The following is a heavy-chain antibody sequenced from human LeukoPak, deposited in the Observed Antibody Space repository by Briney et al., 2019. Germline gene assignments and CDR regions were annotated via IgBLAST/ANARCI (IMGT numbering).Heavy chain of an antibody. CDR3: ARSEVDYYDSGGLSYYYYYMDV. J-gene: IGHJ6*03. Sequence: SETLSLTCTVSGGSISSYYWSWFRQPPGKGLEWIGYIYYSGSTNYNPSLKSRVTISVDTSKNQFSLKLSSVTAADTAVYYCARSEVDYYDSGGLSYYYYYMDVWGKGTTVTVS. D-gene: IGHD3-22*01. V-gene: IGHV4-59*01. CDR2: IYYSGST. CDR1: GGSISSYY.